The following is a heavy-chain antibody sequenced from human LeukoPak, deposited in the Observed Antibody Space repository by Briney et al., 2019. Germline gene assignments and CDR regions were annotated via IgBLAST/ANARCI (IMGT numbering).Heavy chain of an antibody. J-gene: IGHJ6*03. D-gene: IGHD6-13*01. CDR1: GFTFSSYS. Sequence: PGGSLRLSCAASGFTFSSYSMNWVRQAPGKGLEWVSSISSSSSYIYYADSVKGRFTISRDNAKNSLYLQMNSLRAEDTAVYYCAKDLTAAGQDYYYYYMDVWGKGTTVTISS. CDR2: ISSSSSYI. CDR3: AKDLTAAGQDYYYYYMDV. V-gene: IGHV3-21*01.